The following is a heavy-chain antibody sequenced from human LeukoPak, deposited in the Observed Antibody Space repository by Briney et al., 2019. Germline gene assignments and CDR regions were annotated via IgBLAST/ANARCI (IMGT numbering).Heavy chain of an antibody. CDR3: ARGGYNGEYYYYYYMDV. Sequence: NPSETLSLTCAVYGGSFSGYYWSWIRQPPGKGLEWIGEINHSGSTDYNPSLKSRVTISVDTSKNQFSLKLSSVTAAGTAVYYCARGGYNGEYYYYYYMDVWGKGTTVTVSS. CDR2: INHSGST. CDR1: GGSFSGYY. V-gene: IGHV4-34*01. D-gene: IGHD5-18*01. J-gene: IGHJ6*03.